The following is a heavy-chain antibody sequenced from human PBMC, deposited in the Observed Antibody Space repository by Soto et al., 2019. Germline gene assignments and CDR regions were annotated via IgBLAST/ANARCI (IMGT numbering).Heavy chain of an antibody. CDR1: GFTFSSYA. D-gene: IGHD3-22*01. CDR2: VNDSGDRT. Sequence: PGGSLRLSCAASGFTFSSYAMSWVRQSPGEGLEWVSGVNDSGDRTYYADSVKGRFTISRDNSKNTLYLQMNTLRAEDTALYYCVRDPQSSGRSYNWYDPWGQGTRVTVSS. CDR3: VRDPQSSGRSYNWYDP. V-gene: IGHV3-23*01. J-gene: IGHJ5*02.